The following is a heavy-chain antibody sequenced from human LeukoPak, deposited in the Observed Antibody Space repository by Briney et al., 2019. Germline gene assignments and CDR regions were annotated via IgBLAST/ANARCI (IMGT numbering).Heavy chain of an antibody. J-gene: IGHJ5*02. V-gene: IGHV4-61*02. CDR3: ARESRTVQMATSMHGHWFDP. Sequence: SETLSLTCTVSGASISDNFYWSWIRPSAGKGLEWIGRIYASGITTYSSSLKSRLTISVDTSKNQFSLRLTSVTAADTAVYYCARESRTVQMATSMHGHWFDPWGQGTLVTVSS. D-gene: IGHD5-24*01. CDR1: GASISDNFY. CDR2: IYASGIT.